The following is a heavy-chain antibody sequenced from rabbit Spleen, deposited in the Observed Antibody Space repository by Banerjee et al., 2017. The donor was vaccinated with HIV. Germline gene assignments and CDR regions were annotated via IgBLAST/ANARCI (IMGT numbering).Heavy chain of an antibody. CDR1: GFSFSSGYD. J-gene: IGHJ4*01. CDR3: AREGIGGSDVGVTSL. CDR2: IYAGSSGST. Sequence: SLEESGGGLVKPGASLTLTCKASGFSFSSGYDMCWVRQAPGKGLKWIACIYAGSSGSTYSASWAKGRFTISKTSSTTVTLQMTSLTAADTATYFCAREGIGGSDVGVTSLWGQGTLVTVS. D-gene: IGHD8-1*01. V-gene: IGHV1S40*01.